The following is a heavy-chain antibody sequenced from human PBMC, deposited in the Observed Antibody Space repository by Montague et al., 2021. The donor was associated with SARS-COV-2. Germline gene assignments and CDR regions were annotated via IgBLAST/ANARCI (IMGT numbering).Heavy chain of an antibody. D-gene: IGHD6-13*01. Sequence: SETLSLTCTVSGGSISGYYWTWIRQPPGKGLEWIGYIFYNGDTNYNPSLKSRVSISVHTSKNQFSLKLIAVTAADTAVYFCATHRQHHNHWCQGAMVAVSS. CDR1: GGSISGYY. CDR2: IFYNGDT. CDR3: ATHRQHHNH. J-gene: IGHJ5*02. V-gene: IGHV4-59*08.